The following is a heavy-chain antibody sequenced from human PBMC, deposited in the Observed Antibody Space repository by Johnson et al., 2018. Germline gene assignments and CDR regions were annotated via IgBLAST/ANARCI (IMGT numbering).Heavy chain of an antibody. D-gene: IGHD3-10*01. J-gene: IGHJ3*02. CDR1: GFTVSHYD. Sequence: VQLVESGGGLVQPGGSLRLSCAASGFTVSHYDMHWVRQATGKGLDWVSSIGAANDTYYSGSVRGRFPISREKATNSLYLQMNSLRAGVTAVYYCAREGSVSPGEAFDIWGQGTMVTVSS. CDR3: AREGSVSPGEAFDI. CDR2: IGAANDT. V-gene: IGHV3-13*01.